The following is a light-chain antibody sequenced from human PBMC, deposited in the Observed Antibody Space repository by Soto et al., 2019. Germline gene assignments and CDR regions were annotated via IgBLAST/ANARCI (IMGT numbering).Light chain of an antibody. V-gene: IGLV1-44*01. CDR2: SNN. CDR1: SSNIGSNT. CDR3: AAWDDSLNGDVV. J-gene: IGLJ2*01. Sequence: QSALTQPPSASGTPGQRVTISCSGSSSNIGSNTVNWYQQLPGTAPKLLIYSNNQRPSGVPDRFSGSKSGTSASLAISGLQSEDEADYYCAAWDDSLNGDVVFGGGTSSPS.